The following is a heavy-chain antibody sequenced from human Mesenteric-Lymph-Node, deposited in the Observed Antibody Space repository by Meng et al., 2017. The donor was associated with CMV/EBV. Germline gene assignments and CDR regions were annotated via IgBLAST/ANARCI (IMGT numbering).Heavy chain of an antibody. V-gene: IGHV3-23*01. J-gene: IGHJ4*02. CDR1: GFTLSSHA. CDR2: IDIVGYA. CDR3: AREEGYCSSTSCYFFDY. Sequence: GESLKISCAASGFTLSSHAMSWVRQAPGKGLEWVSTIDIVGYAYYADSVKGRFTISRDNAKNSLYLQMNSLRAEDTAVYYCAREEGYCSSTSCYFFDYWGQGTLVTVSS. D-gene: IGHD2-2*01.